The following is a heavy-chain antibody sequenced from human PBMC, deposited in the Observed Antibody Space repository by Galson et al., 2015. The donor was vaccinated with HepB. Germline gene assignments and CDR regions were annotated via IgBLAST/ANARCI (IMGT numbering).Heavy chain of an antibody. CDR3: ARFPRGAYDAWIDS. J-gene: IGHJ5*01. CDR2: ISYSQ. V-gene: IGHV3-23*01. D-gene: IGHD3-3*01. Sequence: SLRLSCAGSGFTFGDYGMAWVRQAPGTGLEWVAAISYSQHYADSLGGRFAVPRDNSRNIFYLQMNTLRMEDTAIYSCARFPRGAYDAWIDSWGQGTLVTVSS. CDR1: GFTFGDYG.